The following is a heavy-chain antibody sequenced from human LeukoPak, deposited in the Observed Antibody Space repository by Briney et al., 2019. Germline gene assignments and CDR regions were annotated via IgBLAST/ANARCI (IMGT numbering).Heavy chain of an antibody. CDR2: ISSSSSYI. J-gene: IGHJ4*02. Sequence: GGSLRLSCAASGFTFSSYSMNWVRQAPGKGLEWVSSISSSSSYIYYAGSVKGRFTISRDNAKNSLYLQMNSLRAEDTAVYYCARDANLAYYDILTGPVRYFDYWGQGTLVTVSS. D-gene: IGHD3-9*01. CDR3: ARDANLAYYDILTGPVRYFDY. CDR1: GFTFSSYS. V-gene: IGHV3-21*01.